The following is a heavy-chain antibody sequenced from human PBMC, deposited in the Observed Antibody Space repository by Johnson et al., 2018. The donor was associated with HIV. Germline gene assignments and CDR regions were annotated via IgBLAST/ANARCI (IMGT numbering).Heavy chain of an antibody. CDR1: GFAFSDYY. CDR2: ISSGSHTI. CDR3: ARDGIYSSPWDAFDI. V-gene: IGHV3-11*01. Sequence: VQLMESGGGLVKPGGSLRLSCAASGFAFSDYYMAWIRQAPGKGLEWVSFISSGSHTIYYAESVKGRFNISRDNSKNSLYLQIDSLRAEDTAVYYCARDGIYSSPWDAFDIWGQGTMVTVSS. J-gene: IGHJ3*02. D-gene: IGHD6-19*01.